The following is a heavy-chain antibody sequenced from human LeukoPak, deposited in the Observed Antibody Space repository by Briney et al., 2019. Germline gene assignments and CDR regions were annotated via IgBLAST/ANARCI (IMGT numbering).Heavy chain of an antibody. D-gene: IGHD3-10*01. CDR3: ARHSGSGSLSRPFDP. J-gene: IGHJ5*02. Sequence: SETLSLTCSVSSASVTSGGFYWGWLRQPPGKGLDWIATVYYTGSTYYNPSLKSRVTISIDTSKNQFSLSLRSLIAADTAVYYCARHSGSGSLSRPFDPWGQGTLVTVSS. V-gene: IGHV4-39*01. CDR2: VYYTGST. CDR1: SASVTSGGFY.